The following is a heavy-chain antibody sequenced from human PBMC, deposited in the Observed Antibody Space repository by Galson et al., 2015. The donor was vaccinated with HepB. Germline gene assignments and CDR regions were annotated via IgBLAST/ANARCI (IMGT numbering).Heavy chain of an antibody. V-gene: IGHV3-11*06. CDR3: ARARFLSSWSDY. CDR1: GFTFSDYY. Sequence: SLRLSCAASGFTFSDYYMSWIRQAPGKGLEWVSYISSSSSYTNYADSVKGRFTISRDNAKNSLYLQMNSLRAEDTAVYYCARARFLSSWSDYWGRGTLVTVSS. J-gene: IGHJ2*01. D-gene: IGHD6-13*01. CDR2: ISSSSSYT.